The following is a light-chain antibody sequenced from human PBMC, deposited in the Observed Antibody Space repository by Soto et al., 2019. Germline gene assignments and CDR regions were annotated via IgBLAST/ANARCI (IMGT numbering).Light chain of an antibody. J-gene: IGKJ1*01. V-gene: IGKV3-15*01. CDR3: HQYGYQQT. CDR1: QSVSSN. Sequence: EIVMTQSAATLSVSPGERATVSCRASQSVSSNLAWYQQKPGQAPRLLIYGASTRATGIPARFSGSGSGTEFTLTISRLEPEDFAVYYCHQYGYQQTFGQGTKVDI. CDR2: GAS.